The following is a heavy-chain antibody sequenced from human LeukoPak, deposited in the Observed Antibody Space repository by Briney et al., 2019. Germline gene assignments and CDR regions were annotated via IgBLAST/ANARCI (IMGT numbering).Heavy chain of an antibody. Sequence: SVKVSCKPSGGTLSSYAISWVGQAPGQGLEWMGGIIPIFGTANYAQKCQGRVTMTRDTSTSTAYMALTSLRSDDTVVYYCARVPRDASGLYLNRYFVSWGEGTLVTVSS. CDR2: IIPIFGTA. V-gene: IGHV1-69*05. CDR3: ARVPRDASGLYLNRYFVS. CDR1: GGTLSSYA. J-gene: IGHJ4*02. D-gene: IGHD3-22*01.